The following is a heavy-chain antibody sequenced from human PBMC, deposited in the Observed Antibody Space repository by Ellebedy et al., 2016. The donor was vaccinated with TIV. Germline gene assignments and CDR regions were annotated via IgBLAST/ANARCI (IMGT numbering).Heavy chain of an antibody. D-gene: IGHD4-23*01. Sequence: GESLKISXAASGFTFSSYAMSWVRQAPGKGLECVSGISGDGNTKSYADSVKGRFTISRDNSKNTLYLLMNSLRADDTAVYYCAKTLYGGHDYWGQGTLVTVSS. J-gene: IGHJ4*02. V-gene: IGHV3-23*01. CDR1: GFTFSSYA. CDR2: ISGDGNTK. CDR3: AKTLYGGHDY.